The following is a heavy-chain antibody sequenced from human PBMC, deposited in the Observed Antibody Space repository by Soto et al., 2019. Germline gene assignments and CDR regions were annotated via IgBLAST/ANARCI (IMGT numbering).Heavy chain of an antibody. Sequence: SDTSAVAEGNSSTFGCSRIMIRQATGMGLECIGSIYQSGRTYYIPSLKSRATMSLDKSKNQFSLKITSAVAADTARYYCAREMTIFGVAPGGGVDVWGQGTTVTVSS. D-gene: IGHD3-3*01. V-gene: IGHV4-30-2*01. CDR1: EGNSSTFGCS. CDR2: IYQSGRT. J-gene: IGHJ6*02. CDR3: AREMTIFGVAPGGGVDV.